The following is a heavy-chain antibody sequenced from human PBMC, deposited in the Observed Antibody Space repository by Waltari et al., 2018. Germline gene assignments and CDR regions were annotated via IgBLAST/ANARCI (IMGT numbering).Heavy chain of an antibody. CDR3: ARWGVNIAAAGPYPY. D-gene: IGHD6-13*01. V-gene: IGHV4-34*01. CDR1: GGSFSGYY. CDR2: INHRGST. Sequence: QVQLQQWGAGLLKPSETLSLTCAVYGGSFSGYYWSWFRQPPGKGLEWTGEINHRGSTNYNPSLKSRVTRSVDTAKNQFSRKLSSVTAADTAVYYCARWGVNIAAAGPYPYWGQGTLVTVSS. J-gene: IGHJ4*02.